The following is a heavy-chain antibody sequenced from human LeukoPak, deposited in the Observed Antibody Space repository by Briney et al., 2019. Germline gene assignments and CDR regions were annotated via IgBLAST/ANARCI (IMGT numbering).Heavy chain of an antibody. Sequence: GGSLRLSCAASGFTFSSYSMNWVRQAPGKGLEWVSSISSSSSYIYYADPVKGRFTISRDNAKNSLYLQMNSLRAEDTAVYYCARDKQWLLDYWGQGTLVTVSS. CDR3: ARDKQWLLDY. CDR2: ISSSSSYI. D-gene: IGHD6-19*01. V-gene: IGHV3-21*01. CDR1: GFTFSSYS. J-gene: IGHJ4*02.